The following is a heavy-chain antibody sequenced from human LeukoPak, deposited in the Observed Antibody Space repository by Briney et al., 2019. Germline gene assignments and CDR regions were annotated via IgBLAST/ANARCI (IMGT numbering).Heavy chain of an antibody. CDR2: IYYSGST. CDR1: RGSISSSSYY. D-gene: IGHD5-18*01. Sequence: PSETLSLTCPVSRGSISSSSYYWGWIRQPPGKGLEWIGSIYYSGSTYYNPSLKSRVTISFDTSKNQFSLKLSSVTAADTAVYYCARLYSYGYPYYYYMDVWGKGTTVTVSS. V-gene: IGHV4-39*01. J-gene: IGHJ6*03. CDR3: ARLYSYGYPYYYYMDV.